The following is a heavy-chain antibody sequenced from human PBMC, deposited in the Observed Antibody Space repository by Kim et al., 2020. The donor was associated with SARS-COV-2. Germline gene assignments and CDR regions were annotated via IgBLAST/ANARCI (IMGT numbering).Heavy chain of an antibody. V-gene: IGHV5-51*01. CDR1: GYSFTSYW. Sequence: GESLKISCKGSGYSFTSYWIGWVRQMPGKGLEWMGIIYPGDSDTRYSPSFQGQVTISADKSISTAYLQWSSLKASDTAMYYCARLLGGGEPYYYYYYGMDVWGQGTTVTVSS. CDR3: ARLLGGGEPYYYYYYGMDV. CDR2: IYPGDSDT. D-gene: IGHD2-21*01. J-gene: IGHJ6*02.